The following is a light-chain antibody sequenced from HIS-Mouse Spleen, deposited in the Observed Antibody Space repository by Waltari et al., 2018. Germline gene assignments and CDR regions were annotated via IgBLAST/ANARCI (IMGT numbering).Light chain of an antibody. Sequence: QSALTQPASVSGSPGQSITISCTRTSSDVGRYNLFSWYQQHPGKAPKLMIYEGSKRPSGVSNRFSGSKSGNTASLTISGLQAEDEADYYCCSYAGSSTWVFGGGTKLTVL. CDR2: EGS. CDR3: CSYAGSSTWV. CDR1: SSDVGRYNL. J-gene: IGLJ3*02. V-gene: IGLV2-23*01.